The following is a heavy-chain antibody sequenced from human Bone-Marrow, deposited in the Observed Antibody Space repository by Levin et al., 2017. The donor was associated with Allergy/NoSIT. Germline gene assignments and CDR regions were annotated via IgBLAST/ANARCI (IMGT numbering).Heavy chain of an antibody. J-gene: IGHJ5*02. D-gene: IGHD6-13*01. CDR1: GGSFSGYY. V-gene: IGHV4-34*01. Sequence: LSQTLSLTCAVYGGSFSGYYWSWIRQPPGKGLEWIGEINHSGSTNYNPSLKSRVTISVDTSKNQFSLKLSSVTAADTAVYYCARGLSSWYGLNKAGFDPWGQGTLVTVSS. CDR3: ARGLSSWYGLNKAGFDP. CDR2: INHSGST.